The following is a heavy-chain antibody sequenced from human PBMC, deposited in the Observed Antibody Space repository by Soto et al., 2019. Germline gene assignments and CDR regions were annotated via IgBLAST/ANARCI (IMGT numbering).Heavy chain of an antibody. Sequence: QVQVQHWGAGLLNPSETLSLTCAVYGESFRGYFRTWIRQPPGKGLEWIGEINHSGSTKYNPSLKSRVTISADTSKNQFSLKLNSRTAADTAVYYCARGEGGFQYWGQGTLVTVSS. V-gene: IGHV4-34*01. J-gene: IGHJ1*01. CDR2: INHSGST. CDR3: ARGEGGFQY. CDR1: GESFRGYF.